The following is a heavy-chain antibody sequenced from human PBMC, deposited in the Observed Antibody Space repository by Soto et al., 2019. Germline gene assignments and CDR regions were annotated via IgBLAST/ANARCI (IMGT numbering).Heavy chain of an antibody. Sequence: SQTLSLTCAISGDSVSSNSAAWNWIRQSPSRGLEWLGRTYYRSKWYNDYAVSVKSRITINPDTSKNQFSLQLNSVTPEDTAVYYCARGGKIAAAGRYYYYGMDVWGQGTTVTVSS. CDR2: TYYRSKWYN. CDR1: GDSVSSNSAA. V-gene: IGHV6-1*01. D-gene: IGHD6-13*01. CDR3: ARGGKIAAAGRYYYYGMDV. J-gene: IGHJ6*02.